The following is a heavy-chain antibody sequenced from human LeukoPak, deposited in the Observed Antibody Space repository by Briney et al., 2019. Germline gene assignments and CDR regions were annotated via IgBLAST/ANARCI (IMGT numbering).Heavy chain of an antibody. J-gene: IGHJ4*02. CDR3: ARVQYSGSYHYFDY. V-gene: IGHV3-48*03. CDR1: GFTFSSYE. Sequence: GGSLGLSCAASGFTFSSYEMNWVRQAPGKGLEWVSYISSSGSTIYYADSVKGRFTISRDNAKNSLYLQMNSLRAEDTAVYYCARVQYSGSYHYFDYWGQGTLVTVSS. D-gene: IGHD1-26*01. CDR2: ISSSGSTI.